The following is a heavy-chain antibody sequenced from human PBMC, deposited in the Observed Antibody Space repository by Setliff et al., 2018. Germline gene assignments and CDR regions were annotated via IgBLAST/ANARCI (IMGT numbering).Heavy chain of an antibody. CDR2: IYNRGHT. CDR1: GFSVSNDF. J-gene: IGHJ4*02. D-gene: IGHD2-15*01. V-gene: IGHV3-53*01. CDR3: ARDEVNCSGSKCYSGFDS. Sequence: GGSLRLSCVVSGFSVSNDFMGWVRQAPGKGLEWVSVIYNRGHTYYADSVRGRFTVSRDNARNSLYLQMNNLRAEDTAVYYCARDEVNCSGSKCYSGFDSWGQRTLVTVS.